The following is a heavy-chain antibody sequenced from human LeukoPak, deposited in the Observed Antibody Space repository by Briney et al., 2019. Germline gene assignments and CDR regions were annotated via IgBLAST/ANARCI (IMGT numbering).Heavy chain of an antibody. D-gene: IGHD5-12*01. CDR2: INLDGSEK. CDR1: RFTFSNYW. V-gene: IGHV3-7*01. J-gene: IGHJ4*02. CDR3: ARGPSGYHNT. Sequence: PGGSLRLSCAASRFTFSNYWMTWVRQAPGKGLEWVASINLDGSEKFYVDSVKGRFTISRDNPKNSLYLQMNSLRAEDTAVYYCARGPSGYHNTGGQGTLVTVSS.